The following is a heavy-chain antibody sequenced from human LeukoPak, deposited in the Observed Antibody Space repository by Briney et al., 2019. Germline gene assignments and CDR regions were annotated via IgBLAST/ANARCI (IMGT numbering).Heavy chain of an antibody. CDR3: ARDLGRGYSGSYGWVDY. CDR1: GFTFSRYS. D-gene: IGHD1-26*01. Sequence: GGSLRLSCAASGFTFSRYSMIWVRQAPGKGLEWVSSISRSSSYIYYADSVKGRFTISRDNAKNSLYLQMNSLRAEDTAVYYCARDLGRGYSGSYGWVDYWGQGTLVTVSS. J-gene: IGHJ4*02. V-gene: IGHV3-21*01. CDR2: ISRSSSYI.